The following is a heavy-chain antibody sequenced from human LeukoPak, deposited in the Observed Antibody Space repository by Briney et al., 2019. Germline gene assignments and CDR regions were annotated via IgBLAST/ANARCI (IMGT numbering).Heavy chain of an antibody. CDR3: AKDPYCSSTRCYDGGFDY. D-gene: IGHD2-2*01. CDR1: GFTFSSYA. V-gene: IGHV3-23*01. J-gene: IGHJ4*02. Sequence: GGSLRLSCAASGFTFSSYAMSWVRQAPGKGLEWVSAISGSGGSTYYADSMKGRFTISRDNSKNTLYLQMNSLRAEDTAVYYCAKDPYCSSTRCYDGGFDYWGQGTLVTVSS. CDR2: ISGSGGST.